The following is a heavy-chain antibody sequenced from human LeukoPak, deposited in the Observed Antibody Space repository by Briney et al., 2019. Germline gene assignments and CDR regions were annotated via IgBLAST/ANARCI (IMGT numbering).Heavy chain of an antibody. CDR2: INHSGST. D-gene: IGHD3-10*01. J-gene: IGHJ4*02. CDR3: ARGQRSYYYGSGSYMVVY. Sequence: PSETLSLTCAVYGGSFSGYYWSWIRQPPGKGLEWIGEINHSGSTNYNPSLKSRVTISVDTSKNQLSLKLSSVTAADTAVYYCARGQRSYYYGSGSYMVVYWGQGTLVTVSS. V-gene: IGHV4-34*01. CDR1: GGSFSGYY.